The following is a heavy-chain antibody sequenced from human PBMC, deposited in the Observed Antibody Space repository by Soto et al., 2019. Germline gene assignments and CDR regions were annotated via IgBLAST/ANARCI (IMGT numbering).Heavy chain of an antibody. CDR1: GFTFSSYA. J-gene: IGHJ4*02. CDR3: AKVDTLSTVVVPAATVDY. Sequence: EVQLLESGGGLVQPGGSLRLSCAASGFTFSSYAMSWVRQAPGKGLEWVSAISGSGGSTYYADSVKGRFTISRDNSKNTLYLQMNSLRAEDTAVYYCAKVDTLSTVVVPAATVDYWGQGTLVTVSS. V-gene: IGHV3-23*01. D-gene: IGHD2-2*01. CDR2: ISGSGGST.